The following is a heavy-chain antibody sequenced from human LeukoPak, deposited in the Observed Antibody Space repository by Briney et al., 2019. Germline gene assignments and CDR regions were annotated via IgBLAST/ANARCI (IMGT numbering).Heavy chain of an antibody. D-gene: IGHD2-21*02. J-gene: IGHJ6*03. V-gene: IGHV3-66*01. CDR2: IYSGGST. CDR1: GFTVSSNY. Sequence: GGSLRLSCAASGFTVSSNYMSWVRQAPGKGLEWVSVIYSGGSTYYAASVKGRFTISRDNSKNTLYLQMNSLRAEDTAVYYCAREGVTALNRGNYYYYYMDGWGKGTTVTVSS. CDR3: AREGVTALNRGNYYYYYMDG.